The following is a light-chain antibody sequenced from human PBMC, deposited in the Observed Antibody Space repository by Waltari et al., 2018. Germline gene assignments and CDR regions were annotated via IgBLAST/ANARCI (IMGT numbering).Light chain of an antibody. J-gene: IGLJ1*01. CDR2: QDS. CDR3: QAWDSSTGV. CDR1: KLGDKY. Sequence: SYELTQPPSVSVSPGQTASLTCAGDKLGDKYYCWYQQKPGQSPVLVIYQDSQRPSGIPERFSGSNSGNTATLTISGTQAMDEADYYCQAWDSSTGVFGTGTKVTVL. V-gene: IGLV3-1*01.